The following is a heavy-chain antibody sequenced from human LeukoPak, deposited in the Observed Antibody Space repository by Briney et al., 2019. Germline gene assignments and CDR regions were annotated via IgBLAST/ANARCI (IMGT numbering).Heavy chain of an antibody. CDR3: ARDPMALDWFDP. CDR2: ISGSGGST. D-gene: IGHD3-10*01. Sequence: AGGSLRLSCAASGFTFSSYGMSWVRQAPGKGLEWVSAISGSGGSTYYADSVKGRFTISRDNSKNTLYLQMNSLRAGDTAVYYCARDPMALDWFDPWGQGTLVTVSS. J-gene: IGHJ5*02. CDR1: GFTFSSYG. V-gene: IGHV3-23*01.